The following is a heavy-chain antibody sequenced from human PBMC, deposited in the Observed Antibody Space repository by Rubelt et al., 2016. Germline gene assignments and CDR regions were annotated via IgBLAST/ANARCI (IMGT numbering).Heavy chain of an antibody. J-gene: IGHJ4*02. D-gene: IGHD3-10*01. Sequence: GGGVVQPGRSLRLSCTASGFSFRSFGVHWVRQAPGKGLEWVTVIWSDGNNKFYADSVKGRFTSSRDNSKNRLYLEMKSLRAEDTAVYYCTRFRGSGSSYQYSFDDWGPGTLVTVSS. CDR3: TRFRGSGSSYQYSFDD. CDR1: GFSFRSFG. V-gene: IGHV3-33*01. CDR2: IWSDGNNK.